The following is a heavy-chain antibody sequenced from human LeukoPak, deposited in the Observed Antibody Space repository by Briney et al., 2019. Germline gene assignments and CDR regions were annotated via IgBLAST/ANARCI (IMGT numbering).Heavy chain of an antibody. D-gene: IGHD1-26*01. CDR1: GFTFSSYW. V-gene: IGHV3-74*01. J-gene: IGHJ4*02. CDR3: ARDLTGAVFDF. CDR2: ITSDGSST. Sequence: PGGSLRLSCAASGFTFSSYWMHWVRQAPGKGLVYVSRITSDGSSTSYADSVRGRFTISRDNAKNTVYLQMNSLRAEDTAVYYCARDLTGAVFDFWGQGTLVTVSS.